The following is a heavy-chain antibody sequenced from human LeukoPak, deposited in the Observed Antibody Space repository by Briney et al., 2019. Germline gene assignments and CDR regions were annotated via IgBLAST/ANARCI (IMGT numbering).Heavy chain of an antibody. D-gene: IGHD3-10*01. CDR2: ISGSDGST. Sequence: GGSLRLSCAASGFSFSSYAMSWVRQAPGKGLEWVSGISGSDGSTYYADSVKGRFTISRDNSKNTLYLQMNSLRTDDTAVYYCATVFYFGSGSYLAPFDHWGQGTLVTVSS. CDR3: ATVFYFGSGSYLAPFDH. CDR1: GFSFSSYA. J-gene: IGHJ4*02. V-gene: IGHV3-23*01.